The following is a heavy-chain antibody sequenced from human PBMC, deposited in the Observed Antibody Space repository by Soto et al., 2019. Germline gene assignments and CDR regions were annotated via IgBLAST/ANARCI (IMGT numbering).Heavy chain of an antibody. CDR1: GFTFSNCA. J-gene: IGHJ4*02. D-gene: IGHD6-19*01. CDR3: AKGNTSGWYFFDY. V-gene: IGHV3-23*01. Sequence: GGSLRLSCEASGFTFSNCAMSWVRQAPGKGLEWVSGISGTGRSTFYADSVKDRFTISRDNSKNTVYLEMTSLRAEDTAVYYCAKGNTSGWYFFDYWGQGTLVTVSS. CDR2: ISGTGRST.